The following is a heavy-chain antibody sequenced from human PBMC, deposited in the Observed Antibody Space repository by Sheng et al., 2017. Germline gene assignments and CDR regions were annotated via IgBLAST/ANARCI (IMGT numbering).Heavy chain of an antibody. CDR3: AKRKGDDYRGEKRGFFDY. CDR1: GITFSNYA. J-gene: IGHJ4*02. Sequence: EVQLVESGGGMVQPGGSLTLSCAASGITFSNYAMNWVRQAPGKGLDWVSTISTSGGNTYYADSVKGRFTISRDNSKNTLYLHMNSLRADDTAVYFCAKRKGDDYRGEKRGFFDYWGQGTLVTVSS. V-gene: IGHV3-23*04. CDR2: ISTSGGNT. D-gene: IGHD2-21*01.